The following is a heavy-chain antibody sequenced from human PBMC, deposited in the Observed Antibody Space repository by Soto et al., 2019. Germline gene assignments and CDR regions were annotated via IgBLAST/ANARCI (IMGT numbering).Heavy chain of an antibody. CDR2: INPNSGGT. CDR3: ARERETYSGSYTLTLDY. CDR1: GYTFTGYY. Sequence: ASVKVSCKASGYTFTGYYMHWVRQAPGQGLEWKGWINPNSGGTNYAQKFQGWVTMTRDTSASTAYMELSSLRSEDTAVYYCARERETYSGSYTLTLDYWGQGTLVTVSS. J-gene: IGHJ4*02. V-gene: IGHV1-2*04. D-gene: IGHD1-26*01.